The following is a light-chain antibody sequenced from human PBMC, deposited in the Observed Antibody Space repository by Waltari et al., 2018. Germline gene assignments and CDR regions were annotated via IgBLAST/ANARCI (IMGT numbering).Light chain of an antibody. CDR2: RNN. CDR3: AAWDDSLSGPV. V-gene: IGLV1-47*01. CDR1: SSNIGSNY. Sequence: QSVLTQPPSASGTPGQRVTISCSGSSSNIGSNYVYWYQQLPGTAPKLLIYRNNQRPSGVPDRVSGSKSGTSGALAISGLRSGDEADYDCAAWDDSLSGPVFGGGTKLTVL. J-gene: IGLJ2*01.